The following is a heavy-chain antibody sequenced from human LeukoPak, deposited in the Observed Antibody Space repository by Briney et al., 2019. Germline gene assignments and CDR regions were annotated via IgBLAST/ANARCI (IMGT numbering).Heavy chain of an antibody. CDR2: IYTSGST. D-gene: IGHD2-2*01. CDR1: GGSIYSGSYY. V-gene: IGHV4-61*02. CDR3: ARDVGCSSTSCYLAFDI. J-gene: IGHJ3*02. Sequence: PSETLSLTCTVSGGSIYSGSYYWSWIRQPAGKGLEWIGRIYTSGSTNYNPSLKSRVTISVDTSKNQFSLKLSSVTAADTAVYYCARDVGCSSTSCYLAFDIWGQGTMVTVSS.